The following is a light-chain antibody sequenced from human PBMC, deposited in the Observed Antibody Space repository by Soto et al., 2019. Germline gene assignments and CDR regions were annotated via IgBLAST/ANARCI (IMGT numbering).Light chain of an antibody. V-gene: IGLV2-23*01. CDR2: EAN. CDR3: CSHAGGGTYV. CDR1: SSDVGSYDL. Sequence: QSALTQPASVSGSPGQSITISCTGTSSDVGSYDLVSWYQQHPGKAPKLMIYEANKRPSGVSSRFSGSKSGNTASLTISGLQADDEASYSCCSHAGGGTYVFGTGTKVTVL. J-gene: IGLJ1*01.